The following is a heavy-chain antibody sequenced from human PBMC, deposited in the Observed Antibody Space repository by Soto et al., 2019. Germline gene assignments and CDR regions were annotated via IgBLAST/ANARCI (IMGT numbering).Heavy chain of an antibody. CDR2: IWYDGSNK. J-gene: IGHJ4*02. CDR1: GFTFSSYG. D-gene: IGHD2-15*01. Sequence: GGSLRLSCAASGFTFSSYGMHWVRQAPGKGLEWVAVIWYDGSNKNYVDSVKGRFTISRDNSKKTLYLQMNNLRAEDTAVYYCAREMAALNYFDYWGQGTLVTVSS. V-gene: IGHV3-33*01. CDR3: AREMAALNYFDY.